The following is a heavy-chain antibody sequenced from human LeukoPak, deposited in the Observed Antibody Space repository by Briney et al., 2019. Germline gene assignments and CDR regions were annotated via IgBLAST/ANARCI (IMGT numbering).Heavy chain of an antibody. Sequence: GGSLRLSCAASGFTFSSYAMSWVRQAPGKGLEWVSTISATGGSIYYADSVKGRFTISRDNSKNTLYLQMNSLRAEDTAVYYCARDQGYSYGGWDYWGQGTLVTVS. CDR2: ISATGGSI. D-gene: IGHD5-18*01. J-gene: IGHJ4*02. V-gene: IGHV3-23*01. CDR3: ARDQGYSYGGWDY. CDR1: GFTFSSYA.